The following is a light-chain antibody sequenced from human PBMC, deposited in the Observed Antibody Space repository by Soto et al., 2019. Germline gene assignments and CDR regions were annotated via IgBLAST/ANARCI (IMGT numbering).Light chain of an antibody. V-gene: IGLV1-40*01. J-gene: IGLJ2*01. CDR1: SSNIGARYD. CDR2: GNS. Sequence: QSVLTQPPSVSGAPGQRVTISCTGSSSNIGARYDVHWYQQLPGTAPKLLIYGNSNRPSGVPDRFSGSKSGTSASPAITGLQAEDEADYYCQSYDSSLNAVVFGGGTQLTVL. CDR3: QSYDSSLNAVV.